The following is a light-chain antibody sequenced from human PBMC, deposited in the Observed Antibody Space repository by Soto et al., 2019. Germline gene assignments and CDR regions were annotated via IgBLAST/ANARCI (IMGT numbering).Light chain of an antibody. Sequence: QSALTQPPSASGSPGQSVTISCTGTSSDVGAYKYVSWYQQYPGKAPKLMIYEVSKRPSAVPDRFSGSKSGNTASLTVSGHQAEDEADYYCTSYVGSNIWVFGGGTNLTVL. CDR2: EVS. CDR1: SSDVGAYKY. V-gene: IGLV2-8*01. CDR3: TSYVGSNIWV. J-gene: IGLJ3*02.